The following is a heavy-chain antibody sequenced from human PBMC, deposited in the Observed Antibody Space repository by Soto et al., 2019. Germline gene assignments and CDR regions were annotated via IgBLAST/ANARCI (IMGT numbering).Heavy chain of an antibody. D-gene: IGHD5-18*01. J-gene: IGHJ6*02. CDR1: GFTFSGSA. CDR2: IRSKANSYAT. V-gene: IGHV3-73*02. CDR3: TKGYGIYYYYYGMDV. Sequence: EVQLVESGGGLVQPGGSLKLSCAASGFTFSGSAMHWVRQASGKGLEWVGRIRSKANSYATAYAASVKGRFTISRDDSKKTAYLQMNSLKTEDMAVYYCTKGYGIYYYYYGMDVWGQGTTVTVSS.